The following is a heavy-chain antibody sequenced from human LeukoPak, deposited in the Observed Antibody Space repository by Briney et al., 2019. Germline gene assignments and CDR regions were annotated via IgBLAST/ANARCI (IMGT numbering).Heavy chain of an antibody. CDR1: GGTFSSYA. J-gene: IGHJ3*02. V-gene: IGHV1-69*05. CDR2: IIPIFGRA. CDR3: AREDGYNYRGAFDI. Sequence: SVKLSCKASGGTFSSYAISWERQAPGQGLEWMGGIIPIFGRANYAQKFQGRVTITTDEATSTAYMELSSLRSEDTAVYYCAREDGYNYRGAFDIWGQGTMVTVSS. D-gene: IGHD5-24*01.